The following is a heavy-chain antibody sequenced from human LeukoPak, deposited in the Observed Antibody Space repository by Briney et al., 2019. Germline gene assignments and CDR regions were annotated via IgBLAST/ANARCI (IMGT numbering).Heavy chain of an antibody. J-gene: IGHJ4*02. V-gene: IGHV4-61*02. Sequence: SQTLSLTCTVSGGSISSGSYYWSWIRQPAGKGLEWIGRIYTSGSTNYNPSFKSRVTISVDTSKNQFSLKLSSVTAADTAVYYCAREGYGDYARISGFDYWGQGTLVTVSS. CDR2: IYTSGST. CDR3: AREGYGDYARISGFDY. CDR1: GGSISSGSYY. D-gene: IGHD4-17*01.